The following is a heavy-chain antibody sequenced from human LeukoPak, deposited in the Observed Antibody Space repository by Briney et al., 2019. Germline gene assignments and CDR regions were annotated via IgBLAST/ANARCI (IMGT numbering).Heavy chain of an antibody. CDR2: IYYSGST. V-gene: IGHV4-39*01. Sequence: PSETLSLTCTVSGGAISSSSYYWGWIRQPPGKGLEWVGSIYYSGSTYYNPSLKSRVTISVDTSKNQFSLKLSSVTAADTAVYYCARASGYAFYYYYYYMDVWGKGTTVTISS. D-gene: IGHD5-12*01. CDR1: GGAISSSSYY. CDR3: ARASGYAFYYYYYYMDV. J-gene: IGHJ6*03.